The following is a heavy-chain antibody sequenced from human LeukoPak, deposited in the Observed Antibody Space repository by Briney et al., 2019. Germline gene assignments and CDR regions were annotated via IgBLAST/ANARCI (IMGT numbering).Heavy chain of an antibody. J-gene: IGHJ4*02. CDR1: GFTFDDYA. D-gene: IGHD6-6*01. CDR2: ISWNSGSI. CDR3: AKGSEEDSSANYFDY. V-gene: IGHV3-9*03. Sequence: PGGSLRLSCAASGFTFDDYAMHWVRQAPGKGLEWVSGISWNSGSIGYADSVKGRFTISRDNAKNSLYLQMNSLRAEDMALYYCAKGSEEDSSANYFDYWGQGTLVTVSS.